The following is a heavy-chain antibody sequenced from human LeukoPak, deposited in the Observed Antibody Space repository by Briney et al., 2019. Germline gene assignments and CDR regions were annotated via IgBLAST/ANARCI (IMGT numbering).Heavy chain of an antibody. Sequence: WGSLRLSCAASGFTFSSYAMHWVRQAPGKGLEYVSAISSNGGSTYYANSVKGRFTISRDNSKNTLYLQMGSLRAEDMAVYYCARTSIAAHFDYWGQGTLVSVSS. CDR1: GFTFSSYA. J-gene: IGHJ4*02. CDR2: ISSNGGST. CDR3: ARTSIAAHFDY. D-gene: IGHD6-6*01. V-gene: IGHV3-64*01.